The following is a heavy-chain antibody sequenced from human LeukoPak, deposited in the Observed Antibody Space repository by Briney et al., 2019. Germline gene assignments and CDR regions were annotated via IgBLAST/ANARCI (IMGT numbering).Heavy chain of an antibody. Sequence: GGSLRLSCAASGFTVSSNYMGWVRQAPGKGLKWVSVIYSGGSTYYADSVKGRFTISRDNSKNTLYLQMNNLRAEDTAVYYCASGSGSYRTPYYYMDVWGKGPTVTVSS. V-gene: IGHV3-53*01. CDR2: IYSGGST. CDR1: GFTVSSNY. D-gene: IGHD3-10*01. J-gene: IGHJ6*03. CDR3: ASGSGSYRTPYYYMDV.